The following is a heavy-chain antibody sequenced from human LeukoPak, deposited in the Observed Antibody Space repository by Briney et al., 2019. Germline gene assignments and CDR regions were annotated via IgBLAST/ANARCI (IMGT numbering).Heavy chain of an antibody. J-gene: IGHJ4*02. CDR3: ARVKGSIAAAGGDY. D-gene: IGHD6-13*01. CDR1: GGTFSSYA. CDR2: IIPIFGTA. Sequence: GASVKVSCKASGGTFSSYAFSWVRQAPGQGLEWMGGIIPIFGTANYAQKFQGRVTITADESTSTAYMELSSLRSEDTAVYYCARVKGSIAAAGGDYWGQGTLVTVSS. V-gene: IGHV1-69*13.